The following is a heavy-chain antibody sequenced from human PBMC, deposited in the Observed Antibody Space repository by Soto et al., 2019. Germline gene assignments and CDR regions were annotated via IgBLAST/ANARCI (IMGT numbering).Heavy chain of an antibody. D-gene: IGHD3-3*01. J-gene: IGHJ4*02. Sequence: GGSLRLSCAASGFTFSSYSMNWVRQAPGKGLEWVSSISSSSSYIYYADSVKGRFTISRDNAKNSLYLQMNSLRAEDTAVYYCAKAHRQTYYDFWSGYYTGSIGTGYSSSWYDGPFDYWGQGTLVTVSS. CDR3: AKAHRQTYYDFWSGYYTGSIGTGYSSSWYDGPFDY. V-gene: IGHV3-21*01. CDR1: GFTFSSYS. CDR2: ISSSSSYI.